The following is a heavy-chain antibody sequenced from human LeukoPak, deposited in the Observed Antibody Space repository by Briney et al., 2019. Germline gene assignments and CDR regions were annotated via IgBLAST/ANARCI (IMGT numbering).Heavy chain of an antibody. Sequence: SETLSLTCTVSGGSISNTGYNWGWIRQPPGKGLEWIGSIYYSGSTYYNPSLKSRVTISVDTSKNQFSLKLSSVTAADTAVYYCARHYCSGGSCYLFDSWGQGTLVTVSS. CDR3: ARHYCSGGSCYLFDS. CDR2: IYYSGST. D-gene: IGHD2-15*01. V-gene: IGHV4-39*01. CDR1: GGSISNTGYN. J-gene: IGHJ4*02.